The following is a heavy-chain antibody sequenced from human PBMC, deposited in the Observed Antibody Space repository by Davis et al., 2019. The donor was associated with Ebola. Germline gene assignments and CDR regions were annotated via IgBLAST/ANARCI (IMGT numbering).Heavy chain of an antibody. CDR2: IYYSGST. CDR3: ARDRPPKKNYYGSGSYRGYYYYGMDV. V-gene: IGHV4-61*01. CDR1: GGSVSSGSHY. Sequence: MPSETLSLTCTVSGGSVSSGSHYWSWLRQPQGKGLEWIGYIYYSGSTNYNPSLKSRVTISVDTSKNQFSLKLSSVTAADTAVYYCARDRPPKKNYYGSGSYRGYYYYGMDVWGQGTTVTVSS. D-gene: IGHD3-10*01. J-gene: IGHJ6*02.